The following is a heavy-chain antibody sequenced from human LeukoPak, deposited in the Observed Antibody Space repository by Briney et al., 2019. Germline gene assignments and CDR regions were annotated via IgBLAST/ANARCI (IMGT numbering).Heavy chain of an antibody. CDR1: GYSFTSYW. Sequence: GESLKISCKGSGYSFTSYWIGWVRQMPGKGLEWMGIIYPGDSDTRYSPSFQGQVTISADKSISTAYLQWSSLKASDAAMYYCAKAVAGTGSYFDYWGQGTLVTVSS. D-gene: IGHD6-19*01. J-gene: IGHJ4*02. CDR3: AKAVAGTGSYFDY. V-gene: IGHV5-51*01. CDR2: IYPGDSDT.